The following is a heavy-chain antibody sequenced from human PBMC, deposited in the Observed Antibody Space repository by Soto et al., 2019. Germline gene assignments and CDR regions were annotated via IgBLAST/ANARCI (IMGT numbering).Heavy chain of an antibody. J-gene: IGHJ4*02. Sequence: SETLSLTCTVSGGSISSYYWSWIRQPPGKGLEWIGYIYYSGSTNYNPSLKSRVTISVDTSKNQFSLKLSSVTAADTAVYYCARGRLDSSGYPPPYYFDYWGQGTLVTVSS. CDR3: ARGRLDSSGYPPPYYFDY. D-gene: IGHD3-22*01. CDR2: IYYSGST. V-gene: IGHV4-59*12. CDR1: GGSISSYY.